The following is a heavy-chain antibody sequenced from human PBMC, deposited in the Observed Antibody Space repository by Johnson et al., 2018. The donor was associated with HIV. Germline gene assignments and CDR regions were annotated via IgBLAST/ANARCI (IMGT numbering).Heavy chain of an antibody. Sequence: QVQLVESGGGLVKPGGSLRLSCAASGFTFSDYYMSWIRQAPGKGLEWVSYISSSGSTIYYSGSVKGRFAISRDNTQNSLYLQMNSLRAEDTAVYYCARDPMSRHAFDLWCQGTVVTVSS. D-gene: IGHD3-10*02. CDR2: ISSSGSTI. CDR3: ARDPMSRHAFDL. V-gene: IGHV3-11*04. CDR1: GFTFSDYY. J-gene: IGHJ3*01.